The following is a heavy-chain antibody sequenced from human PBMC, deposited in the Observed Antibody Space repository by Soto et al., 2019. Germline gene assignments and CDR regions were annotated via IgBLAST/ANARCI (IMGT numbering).Heavy chain of an antibody. D-gene: IGHD3-9*01. J-gene: IGHJ4*02. CDR3: ARDEGGYDILTGYYKAHHFDQ. V-gene: IGHV1-18*01. Sequence: HVQLVQSGAEVKRPGDSVKVSCQASGYTFGHFYITWVRQAPGQGLEWMGAISPHNRNTNYAEKFRGRVTMTTDTSTTTAYMELRSLRSDDTAVYYCARDEGGYDILTGYYKAHHFDQWGQGALVTVSS. CDR2: ISPHNRNT. CDR1: GYTFGHFY.